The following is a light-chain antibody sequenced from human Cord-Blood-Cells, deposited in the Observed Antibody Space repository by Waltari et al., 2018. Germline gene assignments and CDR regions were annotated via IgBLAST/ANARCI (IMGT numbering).Light chain of an antibody. CDR1: SSRVSGSNY. CDR3: SSYAGSNNYV. V-gene: IGLV2-8*01. J-gene: IGLJ1*01. Sequence: QSALNQPPPAPGPPGQSVTIPCPGTSSRVSGSNYFSWYQQHPGKAPKLMIYEVSKRPSGVPDRFSGSKSGNTASLTVSGLQAEDEADYYCSSYAGSNNYVFGTGTKVTVL. CDR2: EVS.